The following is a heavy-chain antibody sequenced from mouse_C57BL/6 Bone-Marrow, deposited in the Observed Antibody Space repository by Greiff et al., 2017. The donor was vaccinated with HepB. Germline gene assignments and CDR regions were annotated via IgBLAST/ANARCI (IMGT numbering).Heavy chain of an antibody. J-gene: IGHJ3*01. Sequence: QVQLKESGAELARPGASVKLSCRASGYTFTSYGISWVKQRTGQGLEWIGEIYPRSGNTYYNEKFKGKSTLTADKSSRPAYMELRSLTSEDSAVYFCERGLLPFAYWGQGTLVTVSA. D-gene: IGHD3-1*01. V-gene: IGHV1-81*01. CDR3: ERGLLPFAY. CDR1: GYTFTSYG. CDR2: IYPRSGNT.